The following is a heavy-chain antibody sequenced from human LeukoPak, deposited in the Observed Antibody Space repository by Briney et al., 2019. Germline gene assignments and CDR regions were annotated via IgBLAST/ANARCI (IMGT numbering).Heavy chain of an antibody. CDR3: ARYGSYYYYYMDV. V-gene: IGHV4-59*12. Sequence: PSETLSLTCTVSGDSISSYYWSWIRQPPGKGLEWIGYIYYSGSTNYNPSLKSRVSISVDTSKNQFSLRLSSVTAADTAVYYCARYGSYYYYYMDVWGKGITVTVSS. CDR2: IYYSGST. D-gene: IGHD1-26*01. J-gene: IGHJ6*03. CDR1: GDSISSYY.